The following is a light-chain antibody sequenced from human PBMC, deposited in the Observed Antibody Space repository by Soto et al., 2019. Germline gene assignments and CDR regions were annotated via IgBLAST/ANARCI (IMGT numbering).Light chain of an antibody. V-gene: IGLV2-11*01. CDR3: CSKTSTNTLV. Sequence: QSALTQPRSVSGSPGQSVTISCTGTSSDVGGSDYVSWYQQVPGKVPKLIIFEVHNRPSGISNRFSGSKSGNTASLTISGLQPEDEGDYYCCSKTSTNTLVFGGGTKVTVL. CDR2: EVH. CDR1: SSDVGGSDY. J-gene: IGLJ3*02.